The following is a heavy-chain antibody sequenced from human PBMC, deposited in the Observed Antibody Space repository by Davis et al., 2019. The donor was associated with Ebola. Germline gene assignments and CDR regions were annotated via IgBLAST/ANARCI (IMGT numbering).Heavy chain of an antibody. CDR2: ISWDGGST. Sequence: GGSLRLSCAASGFTFDDYTMHWVRQAPGKGLEWVSLISWDGGSTYYADSVKGRFTISRDNAKNSLYLQMNSLRAEDTAVYYCARDRGFNWFDPWGQGTLVTVSS. V-gene: IGHV3-43*01. CDR3: ARDRGFNWFDP. CDR1: GFTFDDYT. J-gene: IGHJ5*02.